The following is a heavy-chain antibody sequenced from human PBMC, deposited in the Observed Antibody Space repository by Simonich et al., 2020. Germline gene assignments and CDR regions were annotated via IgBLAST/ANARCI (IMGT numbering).Heavy chain of an antibody. J-gene: IGHJ4*02. CDR3: ATQVDKTGEIDY. CDR2: IYYSGST. Sequence: QLQLQESGPGLVKPSETLSLTCTVSGGSISISSYYWGWIRQPPGKGLEWIGSIYYSGSTYYNPSLKSRVTISVDTSKNQFSLKLSSVTAADTAVYYCATQVDKTGEIDYWGQGTLVTVSS. D-gene: IGHD7-27*01. V-gene: IGHV4-39*01. CDR1: GGSISISSYY.